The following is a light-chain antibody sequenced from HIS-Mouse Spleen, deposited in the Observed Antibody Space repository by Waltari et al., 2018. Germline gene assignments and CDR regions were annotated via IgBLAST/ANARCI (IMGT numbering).Light chain of an antibody. CDR3: NSRDSSGNHWV. Sequence: SSELTQDPAVSVALGQTVRITCQGDSLRSYYASWYQQKPGQAPVLVIYGKNNRPSEIPDRFTGSSSGNTASLTIPGAQAEDEADYYGNSRDSSGNHWVFGGGTKLTVL. J-gene: IGLJ3*02. CDR1: SLRSYY. CDR2: GKN. V-gene: IGLV3-19*01.